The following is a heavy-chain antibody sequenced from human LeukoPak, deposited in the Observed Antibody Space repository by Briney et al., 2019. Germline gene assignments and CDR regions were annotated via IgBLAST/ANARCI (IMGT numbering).Heavy chain of an antibody. CDR2: INHSGST. Sequence: SETLSLTCTVSGGSISSSSYYWSWIRQPPGKGLEWIGEINHSGSTNYNPSLKSRVTISVDTSKNQFSLKLSSVTAADTAVYYCARYYGGSYYLTIDYWGQGTLVTVSS. CDR1: GGSISSSSYY. CDR3: ARYYGGSYYLTIDY. V-gene: IGHV4-39*07. D-gene: IGHD1-26*01. J-gene: IGHJ4*02.